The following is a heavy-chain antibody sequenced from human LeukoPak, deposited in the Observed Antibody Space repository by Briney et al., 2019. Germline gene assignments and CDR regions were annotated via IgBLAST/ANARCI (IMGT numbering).Heavy chain of an antibody. CDR3: ARDQSGKDIVVVPAATSLDY. J-gene: IGHJ4*02. Sequence: PGGSLRLSCAASGFTFSSYAMHWVRQAPGKGLEYVSAISSNGGSTYYANSVKGRFTISRDNSKNTLYLQMGSLRAEDMAVYYCARDQSGKDIVVVPAATSLDYWGQGTLVTVSS. D-gene: IGHD2-2*01. CDR1: GFTFSSYA. V-gene: IGHV3-64*01. CDR2: ISSNGGST.